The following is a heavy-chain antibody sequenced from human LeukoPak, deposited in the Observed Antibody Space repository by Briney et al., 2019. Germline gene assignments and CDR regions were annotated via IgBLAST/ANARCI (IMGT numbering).Heavy chain of an antibody. V-gene: IGHV1-18*01. CDR2: ISAYNGDT. D-gene: IGHD3-22*01. J-gene: IGHJ4*02. CDR3: ARDPSNTSGNYPYFDY. CDR1: GYTFTRHG. Sequence: ASVKASCKASGYTFTRHGISWVRQAPGQGLEWMGWISAYNGDTKYAQNFQGRVTITTDTSTTTAYMELRSLGSDDTAVYYCARDPSNTSGNYPYFDYWGQGTLVTVSS.